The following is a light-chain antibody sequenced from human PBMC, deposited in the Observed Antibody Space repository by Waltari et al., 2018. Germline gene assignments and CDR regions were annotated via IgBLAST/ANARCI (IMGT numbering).Light chain of an antibody. Sequence: SYDLTQPPSLSLSPGQTATIDCSGETLPKLYAYWYQQKPGQAPLLVLSKDTERPSGIPERFSGSSSGTTGTLTISGVRAEDEGDYYCQSTDSSSTYTVFGGGTKLTVL. J-gene: IGLJ3*02. CDR3: QSTDSSSTYTV. CDR1: TLPKLY. V-gene: IGLV3-25*03. CDR2: KDT.